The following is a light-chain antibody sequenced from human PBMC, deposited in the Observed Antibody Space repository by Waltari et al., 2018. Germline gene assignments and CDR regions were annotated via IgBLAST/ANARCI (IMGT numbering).Light chain of an antibody. J-gene: IGKJ1*01. Sequence: EIVLTQSPVTLSLSPGERATLYCRSSQSVSRALAWYQQTPGQAPRPLIYGASIRDTGIPDRVSGSGSGTDFSVTINRLEPEDFTVYECQHYVRLPVTFGQGTKVEMK. CDR3: QHYVRLPVT. CDR2: GAS. V-gene: IGKV3-20*01. CDR1: QSVSRA.